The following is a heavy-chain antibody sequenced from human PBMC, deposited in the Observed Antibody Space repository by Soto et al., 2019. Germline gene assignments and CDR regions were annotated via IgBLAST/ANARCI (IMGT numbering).Heavy chain of an antibody. CDR3: ARIPRYSFPTSDDLDS. V-gene: IGHV1-69*13. CDR1: GGTFYTYT. Sequence: GASVKVSCKASGGTFYTYTFSWVRQAPGQGLEWMGSITPIYPTTNYAEKFQGRLTVTADGSTNTAYMELNSLTSEDTAVYYCARIPRYSFPTSDDLDSWGQGTLVTVYS. J-gene: IGHJ4*02. CDR2: ITPIYPTT. D-gene: IGHD5-18*01.